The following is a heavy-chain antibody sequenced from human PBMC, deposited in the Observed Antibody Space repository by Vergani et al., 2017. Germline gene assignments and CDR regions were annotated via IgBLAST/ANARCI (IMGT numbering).Heavy chain of an antibody. CDR2: INPNSGGT. Sequence: QVQLVQSGAEVKKPGASVKVSCKASGYTFTSYGISWVRQAPGQGLEWMGWINPNSGGTNYAQKFQGRVTMTRDTSISTAYMGLSRLRSDDTAVYYCAREDCTNGVCLDYWGQGTLVTVSS. V-gene: IGHV1-2*02. D-gene: IGHD2-8*01. CDR3: AREDCTNGVCLDY. J-gene: IGHJ4*02. CDR1: GYTFTSYG.